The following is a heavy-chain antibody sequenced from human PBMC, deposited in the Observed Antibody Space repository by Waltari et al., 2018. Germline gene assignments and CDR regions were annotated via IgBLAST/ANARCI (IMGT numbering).Heavy chain of an antibody. V-gene: IGHV4-39*07. CDR2: IYYSGST. D-gene: IGHD6-6*01. Sequence: VQLVESGGGLVKPGGSLRLSCAASGFTFSSYSMNWVRQAPGKGLEWIGSIYYSGSTYYNPSLKSRVTISVDTSKNQVSLKLSSVTAADTAVYYCAREGFPSSSQRRRFDPWGQGTLVIVSS. J-gene: IGHJ5*02. CDR3: AREGFPSSSQRRRFDP. CDR1: GFTFSSYS.